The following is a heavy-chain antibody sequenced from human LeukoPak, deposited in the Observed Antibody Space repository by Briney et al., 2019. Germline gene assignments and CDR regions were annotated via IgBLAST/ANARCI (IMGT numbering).Heavy chain of an antibody. CDR2: IIPIFGTA. D-gene: IGHD3-3*01. V-gene: IGHV1-69*05. CDR3: ARGGDDFWSGYRRPNWFDP. J-gene: IGHJ5*02. CDR1: GGTFSSYA. Sequence: ASVKVSCKASGGTFSSYAISLVRQAPGQGLEWMGRIIPIFGTASYAQKFQGRVTITTDESTSTAYMELSSLRSEDTAVYYCARGGDDFWSGYRRPNWFDPRGQGTLVTVSS.